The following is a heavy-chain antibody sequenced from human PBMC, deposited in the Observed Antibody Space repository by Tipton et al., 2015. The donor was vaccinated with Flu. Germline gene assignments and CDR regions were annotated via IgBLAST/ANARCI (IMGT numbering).Heavy chain of an antibody. V-gene: IGHV3-33*01. J-gene: IGHJ4*02. D-gene: IGHD2-8*01. CDR2: IWSDASDK. CDR1: GFTFSKYG. Sequence: SLRLSCAASGFTFSKYGMHWVRQAPGKGLEWVAVIWSDASDKYYTESVNGRFTISRDNSKNTLFLQMDSLRVDDTAVYYCARRQTSVCAFDYWGQGTPVTVSS. CDR3: ARRQTSVCAFDY.